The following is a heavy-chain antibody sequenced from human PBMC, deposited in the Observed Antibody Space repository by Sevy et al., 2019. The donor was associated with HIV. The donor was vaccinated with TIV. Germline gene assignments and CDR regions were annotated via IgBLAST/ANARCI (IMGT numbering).Heavy chain of an antibody. D-gene: IGHD6-19*01. CDR3: ERGSYSSGWYIFGY. J-gene: IGHJ4*02. CDR2: INHSGST. Sequence: SETLSLTCAVYGGSFSGYYWSWIRQPPGKGLEWIGEINHSGSTNYNPSLKSRVTISVDTSKNQFSLKLSSVTAADTAVYYCERGSYSSGWYIFGYWGQGTLVTVSS. CDR1: GGSFSGYY. V-gene: IGHV4-34*01.